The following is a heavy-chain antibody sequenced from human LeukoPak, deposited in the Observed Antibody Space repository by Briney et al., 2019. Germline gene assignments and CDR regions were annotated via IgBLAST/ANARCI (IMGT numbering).Heavy chain of an antibody. D-gene: IGHD4-4*01. Sequence: PGGSLRLSCAASGFTFSSYAMHWVRQAPGKGLEWVAVISYDGSNKYYADSVKGRFTISRDNSKNTLYLQMNSLRAEDTAVYYCAREVSLGMDVWGQGTTVTVSS. CDR2: ISYDGSNK. CDR3: AREVSLGMDV. V-gene: IGHV3-30-3*01. J-gene: IGHJ6*02. CDR1: GFTFSSYA.